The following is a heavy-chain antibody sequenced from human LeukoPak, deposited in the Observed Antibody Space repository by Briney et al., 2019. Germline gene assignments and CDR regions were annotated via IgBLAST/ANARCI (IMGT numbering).Heavy chain of an antibody. CDR2: IYYSGST. J-gene: IGHJ4*02. D-gene: IGHD4-17*01. CDR1: GGSISSGGYY. CDR3: VRGSATVTQGLDY. Sequence: PSETLSLTCTVSGGSISSGGYYWSWIRQHPGKGLEWIGYIYYSGSTYYNPSLKSRVTISVGTSKNQFSLKLSSVTAADTAVYYCVRGSATVTQGLDYWGQGTLVTVSS. V-gene: IGHV4-31*03.